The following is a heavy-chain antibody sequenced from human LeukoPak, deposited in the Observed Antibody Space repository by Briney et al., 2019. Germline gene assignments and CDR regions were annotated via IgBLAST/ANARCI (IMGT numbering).Heavy chain of an antibody. CDR1: GSSFINYW. CDR3: ARGPYCSSTNCYSPYYYYYMDV. Sequence: GESLKISCKGSGSSFINYWIGWVRQMPGKGLEWMGIIYPGDSDTRYSPSFQGQVTISADKSISTAYLQWSSLKASDTAMYYCARGPYCSSTNCYSPYYYYYMDVWGKGTTVTVSS. D-gene: IGHD2-2*01. J-gene: IGHJ6*03. CDR2: IYPGDSDT. V-gene: IGHV5-51*01.